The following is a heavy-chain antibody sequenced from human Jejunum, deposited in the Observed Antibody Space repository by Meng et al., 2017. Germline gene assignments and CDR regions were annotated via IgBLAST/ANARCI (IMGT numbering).Heavy chain of an antibody. V-gene: IGHV4-61*08. J-gene: IGHJ4*02. D-gene: IGHD1-26*01. CDR2: AST. CDR1: GGSVSSAGYQ. Sequence: VRLQESGPELLGPAETLSLICSVYGGSVSSAGYQWRWIRQPPGKGLELIGYASTNYNPSLKSRVTISVDTSKNQFSLRLTSVTAADTAVYYCSRDHMGSLDYWGQGILVTVSS. CDR3: SRDHMGSLDY.